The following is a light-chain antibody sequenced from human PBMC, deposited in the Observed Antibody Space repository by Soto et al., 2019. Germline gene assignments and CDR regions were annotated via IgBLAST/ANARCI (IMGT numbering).Light chain of an antibody. CDR3: QQYYDWYS. CDR1: QSVNNR. Sequence: VVLTQSPATLSVSPGDRATLSCRASQSVNNRLAWYQQKPGQAPRLLIYGASTRATGIPARFSGSGSGTEFTLTISSLQSEDFAVYSCQQYYDWYSFGQGTKLDI. V-gene: IGKV3-15*01. CDR2: GAS. J-gene: IGKJ2*03.